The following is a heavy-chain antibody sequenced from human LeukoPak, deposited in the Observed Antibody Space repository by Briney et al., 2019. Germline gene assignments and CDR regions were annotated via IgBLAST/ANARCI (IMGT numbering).Heavy chain of an antibody. CDR2: IYYSGST. D-gene: IGHD5-12*01. V-gene: IGHV4-39*07. J-gene: IGHJ6*03. CDR1: GGSISSSSYY. Sequence: PSETLSLTCTVSGGSISSSSYYWGWLRQPPGKGLEWIGSIYYSGSTNYNPSLKSRVTISVDTSKNQFSLKLSSVTAADTAVYYCARAGYSGYDYWVPRFHHYYYMDVWGKGTTVTISS. CDR3: ARAGYSGYDYWVPRFHHYYYMDV.